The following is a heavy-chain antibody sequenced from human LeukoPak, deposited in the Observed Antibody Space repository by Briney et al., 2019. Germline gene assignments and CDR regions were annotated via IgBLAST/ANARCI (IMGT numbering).Heavy chain of an antibody. D-gene: IGHD3-10*01. CDR1: GFTFSSYG. CDR2: IWHDGSNK. V-gene: IGHV3-33*01. Sequence: GGPLRLSCAASGFTFSSYGMHWVRQAPGKGLEWVAVIWHDGSNKYYADSVKGRFTISRDNSKNTLYLQMNSLRAEDTAVYYCARVDSYGSGSYYNLGLDYWGQGTLVTVSS. J-gene: IGHJ4*02. CDR3: ARVDSYGSGSYYNLGLDY.